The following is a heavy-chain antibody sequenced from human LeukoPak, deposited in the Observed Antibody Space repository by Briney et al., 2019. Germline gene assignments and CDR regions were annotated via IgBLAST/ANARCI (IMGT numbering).Heavy chain of an antibody. Sequence: PGGSLRLSCAASGFTVSSNYMSWVRQAPGEGLEWVSVIYSGGSTYYADSVKGRFTISRDNSKNTLYLQMNSLRAEDTAVYYCARENRGSGWAPLGYWGQGTLVTVSS. CDR1: GFTVSSNY. J-gene: IGHJ4*02. CDR2: IYSGGST. D-gene: IGHD6-19*01. CDR3: ARENRGSGWAPLGY. V-gene: IGHV3-66*01.